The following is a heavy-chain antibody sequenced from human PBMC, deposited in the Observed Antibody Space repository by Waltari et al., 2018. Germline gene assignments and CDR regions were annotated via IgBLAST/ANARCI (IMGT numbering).Heavy chain of an antibody. D-gene: IGHD3-10*01. CDR1: GYTFTSYA. V-gene: IGHV1-3*01. J-gene: IGHJ3*02. CDR3: ARGRITLYAFDI. Sequence: QVQLVQSGAEVKKPGASVKVSCKASGYTFTSYAMHWVRQAPGQRLEWMGWINAGNVNTKYSQKFQCRVTITRDTSASTAYMELSSLRSEDTAVYYCARGRITLYAFDIWGQGTMVIVSS. CDR2: INAGNVNT.